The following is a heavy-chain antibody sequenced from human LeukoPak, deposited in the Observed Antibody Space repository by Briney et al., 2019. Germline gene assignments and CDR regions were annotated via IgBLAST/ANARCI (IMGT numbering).Heavy chain of an antibody. J-gene: IGHJ4*02. V-gene: IGHV1-2*04. CDR1: GFTFTSYG. CDR3: ARGAPILRYFDWLSYFDY. CDR2: INPNSGGT. Sequence: GGSLRLSCAASGFTFTSYGMHWVRQAPGQGLEWMGWINPNSGGTNYAQKFQGWVTMTRDTSISTAYMELSRLRSDDTAVYYCARGAPILRYFDWLSYFDYWGQGTLVTVSS. D-gene: IGHD3-9*01.